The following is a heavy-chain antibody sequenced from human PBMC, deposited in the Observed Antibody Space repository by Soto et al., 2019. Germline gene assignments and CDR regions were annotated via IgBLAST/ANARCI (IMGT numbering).Heavy chain of an antibody. V-gene: IGHV1-2*02. CDR3: ARDSAAAAGLSFDS. D-gene: IGHD6-13*01. Sequence: ASVKVSCKASGYTFTDYYMHWVRRAPGQGLEWMGWINDNSGATRYSQRFQGRVTLTRDTSISTAYMELSSLRSDDTAVYYCARDSAAAAGLSFDSWGQGTLVTVSS. CDR1: GYTFTDYY. CDR2: INDNSGAT. J-gene: IGHJ4*02.